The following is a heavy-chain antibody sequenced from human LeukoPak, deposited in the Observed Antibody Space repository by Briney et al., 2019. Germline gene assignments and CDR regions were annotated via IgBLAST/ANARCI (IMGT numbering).Heavy chain of an antibody. Sequence: GGSLRLSCAASGFTFSSYSMNCVRQAPGKGLEWVSSISSSSSHIYYADSVKSRFTISRDNAKNSLYLQMNSLRAEDTAVYYCVRGPGTVVIPVWGQGTLVTVSS. D-gene: IGHD4-23*01. CDR2: ISSSSSHI. J-gene: IGHJ4*02. CDR1: GFTFSSYS. CDR3: VRGPGTVVIPV. V-gene: IGHV3-21*01.